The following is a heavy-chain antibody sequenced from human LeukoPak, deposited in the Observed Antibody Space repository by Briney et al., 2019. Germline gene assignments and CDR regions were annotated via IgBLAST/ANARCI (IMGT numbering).Heavy chain of an antibody. Sequence: ASVKVSYKASGYTFTSYDINWVRQATGQGLEWMGWMNPNSGNTGYAQKFQGRVTMTRNTSISTAYMELSSLRSEDTAVYYCARGRRYYYDSSGYYEQGYYYYMDVWGKGTTVTISS. CDR2: MNPNSGNT. CDR3: ARGRRYYYDSSGYYEQGYYYYMDV. J-gene: IGHJ6*03. CDR1: GYTFTSYD. V-gene: IGHV1-8*01. D-gene: IGHD3-22*01.